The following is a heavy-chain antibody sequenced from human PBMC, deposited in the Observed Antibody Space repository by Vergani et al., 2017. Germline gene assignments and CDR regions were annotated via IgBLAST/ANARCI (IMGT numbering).Heavy chain of an antibody. Sequence: QVHLQQWGAGLLKPSETLSLTCGVYGGSFSAYYWNWIRQPPGKGLEWIGEINHSGSTNYNPSLMSRVTISVDTSKNQFSLKLSSVTAADTAVYYCATPVTTFEHDAAFDIWGQGTMVTVSS. J-gene: IGHJ3*02. CDR1: GGSFSAYY. CDR2: INHSGST. D-gene: IGHD4-17*01. CDR3: ATPVTTFEHDAAFDI. V-gene: IGHV4-34*01.